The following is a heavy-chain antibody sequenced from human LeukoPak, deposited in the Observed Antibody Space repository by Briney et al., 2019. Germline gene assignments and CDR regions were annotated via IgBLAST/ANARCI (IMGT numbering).Heavy chain of an antibody. J-gene: IGHJ4*02. CDR3: ARDRAAAGTDLDY. D-gene: IGHD6-13*01. V-gene: IGHV3-21*01. CDR2: ISSSSSYI. CDR1: GFTFSSYS. Sequence: GGSLRLSCAASGFTFSSYSMNWVRQAPGKGLEWVSSISSSSSYIYYADSMKGRFTISRDNAKNSLYLQMNSLRAEDTAVYYCARDRAAAGTDLDYWGQGTLVTVSS.